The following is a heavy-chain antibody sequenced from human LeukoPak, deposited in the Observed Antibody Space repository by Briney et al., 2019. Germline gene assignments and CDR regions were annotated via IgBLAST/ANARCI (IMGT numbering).Heavy chain of an antibody. J-gene: IGHJ3*02. V-gene: IGHV3-48*01. CDR1: GFTFSSYS. D-gene: IGHD6-13*01. CDR3: ARDQAAAAGGRSAFDI. CDR2: ISSSSSTI. Sequence: GGSLRLSCAASGFTFSSYSMNWVRQAPGKGLEWVSYISSSSSTIYYADSVKGRFTISRDNAKNSLYLQMNSLRAEDTAVYYCARDQAAAAGGRSAFDIWGQGTMVTVSS.